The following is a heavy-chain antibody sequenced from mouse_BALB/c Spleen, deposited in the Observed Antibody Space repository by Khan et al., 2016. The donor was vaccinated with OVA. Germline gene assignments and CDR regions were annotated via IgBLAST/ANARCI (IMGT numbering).Heavy chain of an antibody. D-gene: IGHD1-1*01. J-gene: IGHJ1*01. CDR2: ISSGGST. CDR3: ARDYYYGTGYFDV. V-gene: IGHV5-6-5*01. Sequence: EVELVESGGGLVKPGGSLKLSCAASGFTFSSYAMSWVRQTPEKRLEWVASISSGGSTYYPDSVKGRFTISRDNARNILYLQMSSLRSEDTVMYYCARDYYYGTGYFDVWGAGTTVTVSS. CDR1: GFTFSSYA.